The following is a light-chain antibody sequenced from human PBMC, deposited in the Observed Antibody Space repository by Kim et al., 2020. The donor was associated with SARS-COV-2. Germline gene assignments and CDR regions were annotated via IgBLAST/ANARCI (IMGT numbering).Light chain of an antibody. V-gene: IGLV3-19*01. CDR1: SLRSYY. Sequence: SSELTQDPAVSVALGQTVRITCQGDSLRSYYASWYQQKPGQAPVLVIYGKNNRPSGIPDRFSGSSSGNPASLTITAAQAEDEADYYCNSRDSSGNHVVFG. CDR2: GKN. CDR3: NSRDSSGNHVV. J-gene: IGLJ2*01.